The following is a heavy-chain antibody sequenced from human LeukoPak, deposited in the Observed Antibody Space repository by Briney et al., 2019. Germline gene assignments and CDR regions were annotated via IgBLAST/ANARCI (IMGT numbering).Heavy chain of an antibody. CDR1: GFTFSNYW. D-gene: IGHD3-9*01. CDR3: ARDDILTGCGY. Sequence: GGSLRLSCAASGFTFSNYWMHWVRQAPGKGLVWVSRINNLGTTTTYADSVKGRFTISRDNAKNTLYLQMNSLRAEDTAVYYCARDDILTGCGYWGQGTLVTVSS. J-gene: IGHJ4*02. CDR2: INNLGTTT. V-gene: IGHV3-74*01.